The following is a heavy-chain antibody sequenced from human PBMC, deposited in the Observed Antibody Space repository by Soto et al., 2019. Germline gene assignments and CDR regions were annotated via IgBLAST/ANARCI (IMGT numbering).Heavy chain of an antibody. Sequence: QAQLVQSGAEAKQPGASVRVSCKASGYTFTDFALHWVRQAPGQGLVWMGWINVGNGNTGYSRKLQGRVTNDRDMSATTAYIDVTSLTSEDTAIYYCGREWAHYAPFDLWGQGTLVTVSS. D-gene: IGHD3-16*01. CDR2: INVGNGNT. CDR3: GREWAHYAPFDL. J-gene: IGHJ4*02. V-gene: IGHV1-3*01. CDR1: GYTFTDFA.